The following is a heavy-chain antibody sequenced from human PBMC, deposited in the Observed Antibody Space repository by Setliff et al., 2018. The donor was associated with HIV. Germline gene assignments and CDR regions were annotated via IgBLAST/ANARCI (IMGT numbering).Heavy chain of an antibody. V-gene: IGHV1-18*01. J-gene: IGHJ3*02. D-gene: IGHD1-1*01. CDR1: GYIFTNYG. CDR2: ITGYNGNT. Sequence: ASVKVSCKASGYIFTNYGISWVRQAPGQGLEWMGWITGYNGNTNYAEKFQGRVTMTIDASTSTAYLELRSLRSDDTAVYYCARVGPESLPYTWDDEADTFDIWGQGTMVTVSS. CDR3: ARVGPESLPYTWDDEADTFDI.